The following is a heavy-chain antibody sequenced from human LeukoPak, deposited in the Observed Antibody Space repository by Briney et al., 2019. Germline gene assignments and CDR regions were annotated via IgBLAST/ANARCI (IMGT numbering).Heavy chain of an antibody. D-gene: IGHD1-26*01. CDR2: ISSRGSTI. CDR3: ARHSGSYQRAFDY. V-gene: IGHV3-48*03. CDR1: GFTFSSYE. J-gene: IGHJ4*02. Sequence: GGSLSLSCAASGFTFSSYEMNWVRQAPGKGLEWVSYISSRGSTIYYADSVKGRFTISRDNAKNSVYLQMNSLRVEDTAVYYCARHSGSYQRAFDYWGQGTLVTVSS.